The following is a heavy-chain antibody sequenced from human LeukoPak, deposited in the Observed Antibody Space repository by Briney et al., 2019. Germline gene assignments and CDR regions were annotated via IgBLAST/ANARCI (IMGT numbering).Heavy chain of an antibody. D-gene: IGHD3-10*01. V-gene: IGHV1-18*01. CDR3: ARENEVTMVRGVIGGYYYYYMDV. J-gene: IGHJ6*03. Sequence: ASVKVSCKASGYTFTSHGISWVRQAPGQGLEWMGWISAYNGNTNYAQKLQGRVTMTTDTSTSTAYMELRSLRSDDTAVYYCARENEVTMVRGVIGGYYYYYMDVWGKGTTVTVSS. CDR2: ISAYNGNT. CDR1: GYTFTSHG.